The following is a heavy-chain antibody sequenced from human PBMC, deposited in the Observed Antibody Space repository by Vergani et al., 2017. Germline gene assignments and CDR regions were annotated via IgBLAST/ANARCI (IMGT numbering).Heavy chain of an antibody. Sequence: QVQLQQWGAGLLKPSETLYLTCAVYGGSFSGYYWSWIRQPPGKGLEWIGEINHSGSTNYNPSLKSRVTISVDTSKNQFSLKLSSVTAADTAVYYCARVPRLGIAVAGTFERSANRFDYWGQGTLVTVSS. J-gene: IGHJ4*02. D-gene: IGHD6-19*01. V-gene: IGHV4-34*01. CDR3: ARVPRLGIAVAGTFERSANRFDY. CDR1: GGSFSGYY. CDR2: INHSGST.